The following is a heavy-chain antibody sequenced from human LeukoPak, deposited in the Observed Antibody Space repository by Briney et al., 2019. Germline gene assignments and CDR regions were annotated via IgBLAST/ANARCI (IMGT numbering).Heavy chain of an antibody. CDR1: GGTFSSYA. J-gene: IGHJ1*01. D-gene: IGHD6-19*01. Sequence: SVKVSCKASGGTFSSYAISWVRQAPGRGLEWMGGIIPIFGTANYAQKFQGRVTITADESTSTAYMELSSLRSEDTAVYYCARTIRNSSGWYIYPGDVSSEYFQHWGQGTLVTVSS. CDR2: IIPIFGTA. V-gene: IGHV1-69*13. CDR3: ARTIRNSSGWYIYPGDVSSEYFQH.